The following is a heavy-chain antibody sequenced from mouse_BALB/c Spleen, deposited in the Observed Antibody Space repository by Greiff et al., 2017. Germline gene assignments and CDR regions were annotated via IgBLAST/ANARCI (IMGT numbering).Heavy chain of an antibody. CDR1: GYTFTSYW. V-gene: IGHV1S41*01. Sequence: DLVKPGASVKLSCKASGYTFTSYWINWIKQRHGQGLEWIGRIAPGSGSTYYNEMFKGKATLTVDTSSSTAYIQLSSLSSEDSAVYFCARLVAMDYWGQGTSVTVSS. J-gene: IGHJ4*01. CDR2: IAPGSGST. CDR3: ARLVAMDY.